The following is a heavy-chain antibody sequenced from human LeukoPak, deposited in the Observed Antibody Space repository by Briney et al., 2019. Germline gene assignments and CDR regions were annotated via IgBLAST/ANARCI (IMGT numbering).Heavy chain of an antibody. CDR3: TRGGASTSYYWFY. V-gene: IGHV3-7*03. CDR2: IKKDGSEK. D-gene: IGHD2-8*01. Sequence: GGSLRLSCVVSGLTFSNHCMTWARKAPGKGLEWLANIKKDGSEKFYVDSVKGRFTISRDNAKSSLYLQMDSLRGEDTAVYYCTRGGASTSYYWFYWGQGTLVTVSS. CDR1: GLTFSNHC. J-gene: IGHJ4*02.